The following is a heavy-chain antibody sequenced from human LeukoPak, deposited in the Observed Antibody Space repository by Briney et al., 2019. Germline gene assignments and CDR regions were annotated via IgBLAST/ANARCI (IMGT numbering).Heavy chain of an antibody. J-gene: IGHJ4*02. CDR2: INPNSGGT. Sequence: ASVKVSCKASGYTFTSYDINWVRQAPGQGLEWMGWINPNSGGTNYAQKFQGRVTMTRDTSISTTYMELSRLRSDDTAVYYCARGKWKVEWELPVIYYWGQGTLVTVSS. D-gene: IGHD1-26*01. CDR1: GYTFTSYD. V-gene: IGHV1-2*02. CDR3: ARGKWKVEWELPVIYY.